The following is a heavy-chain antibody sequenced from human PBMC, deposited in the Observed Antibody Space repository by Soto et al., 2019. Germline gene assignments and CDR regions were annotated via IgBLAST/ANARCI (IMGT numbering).Heavy chain of an antibody. Sequence: PSETLSLTCAVSGGSISSTNWWTWVRQPPGKGLEWIGEIHHSGSTNYNPSLKGRVIISVDKSKNQFSLRLSSVTAADTAVYYCARGRAAAGTKPFDYWGQGKLVTVSS. CDR1: GGSISSTNW. D-gene: IGHD6-13*01. J-gene: IGHJ4*02. CDR2: IHHSGST. CDR3: ARGRAAAGTKPFDY. V-gene: IGHV4-4*02.